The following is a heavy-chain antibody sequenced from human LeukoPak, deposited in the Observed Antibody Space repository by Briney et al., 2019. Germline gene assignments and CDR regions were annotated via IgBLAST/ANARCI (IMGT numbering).Heavy chain of an antibody. D-gene: IGHD2-2*01. CDR2: ICVIGGNT. V-gene: IGHV3-23*01. Sequence: VGSLRLSCAPSGFTFSRYAISGVRPAPRKGLEWVSGICVIGGNTYYADDVKDRFTIYRDHSNNTLDLQIDSPRAEDTALYYCAKDEYQLVRHRPRVASGLFDYWGQGTVVTVSS. CDR1: GFTFSRYA. J-gene: IGHJ4*02. CDR3: AKDEYQLVRHRPRVASGLFDY.